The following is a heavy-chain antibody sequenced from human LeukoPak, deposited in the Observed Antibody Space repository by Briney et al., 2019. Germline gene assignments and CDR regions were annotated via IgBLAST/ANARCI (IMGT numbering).Heavy chain of an antibody. V-gene: IGHV3-23*01. J-gene: IGHJ4*02. CDR3: VREGYGPGNYPFDY. Sequence: PGGSLRLSCAASGFTFSSYAMSWVRQAPGKGLEWVSAISGSGGSTYYADSVKGRFTISRDNSKNTLYLQMNSLRAEDTAVYYCVREGYGPGNYPFDYWGQGTLVTVSS. CDR1: GFTFSSYA. D-gene: IGHD3-10*01. CDR2: ISGSGGST.